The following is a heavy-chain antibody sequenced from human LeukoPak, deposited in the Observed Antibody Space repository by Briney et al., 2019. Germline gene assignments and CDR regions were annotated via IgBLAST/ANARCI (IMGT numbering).Heavy chain of an antibody. D-gene: IGHD2-15*01. CDR1: GGSISSGDYY. J-gene: IGHJ6*02. Sequence: PSETLSLTCTVSGGSISSGDYYWSWIRQPPGKGLEWIGYIYYSGSTYYNPSLKSRVTISVDTPKNQFSPKLSSVTAADTAVYYCARAVVAATDSYYYYYGMDVWGQGTTVTVSS. CDR2: IYYSGST. V-gene: IGHV4-30-4*01. CDR3: ARAVVAATDSYYYYYGMDV.